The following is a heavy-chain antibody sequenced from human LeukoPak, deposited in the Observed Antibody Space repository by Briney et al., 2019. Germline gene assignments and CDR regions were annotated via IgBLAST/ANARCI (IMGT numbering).Heavy chain of an antibody. CDR2: VSGKGDGT. CDR1: GLTFRSYA. D-gene: IGHD3-10*01. CDR3: AKGGHYSFFDR. Sequence: GGSLRLSCVVSGLTFRSYAMSWVRQAPGKGLEWVSTVSGKGDGTFYADSVKGRFTLSRDNSKNTLNLQINSLRVEDTAVYYCAKGGHYSFFDRWGQGILVTVSS. V-gene: IGHV3-23*01. J-gene: IGHJ5*02.